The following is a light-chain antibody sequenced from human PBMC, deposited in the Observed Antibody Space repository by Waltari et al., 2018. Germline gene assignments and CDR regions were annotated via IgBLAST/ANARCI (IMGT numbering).Light chain of an antibody. V-gene: IGLV2-14*01. CDR3: ASYIPGSTLV. J-gene: IGLJ3*02. Sequence: QSALTQPASVSGSPGQSITISCTGSSSDVGSYNYVSWYQQFPDRAPKLMIYDVTKRPAGVSNRFSVSMCANTASLTISGLQPEDEADYYCASYIPGSTLVFGGGTKLTVL. CDR1: SSDVGSYNY. CDR2: DVT.